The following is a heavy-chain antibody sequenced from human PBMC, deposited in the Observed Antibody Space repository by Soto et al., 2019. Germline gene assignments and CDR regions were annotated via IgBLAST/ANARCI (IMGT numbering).Heavy chain of an antibody. Sequence: EVQLVESGGGLVQPGRSLRLSCAASGFTFDDYAMHWVRQAPGKGLEWVSGISWNSGSIGYADSVKGRFTISRDNAXISLYLQMNSLRAEDTALYYCAKGSGSYYDRSYFDYWGQGTLVTVSS. CDR2: ISWNSGSI. J-gene: IGHJ4*02. V-gene: IGHV3-9*01. D-gene: IGHD1-26*01. CDR1: GFTFDDYA. CDR3: AKGSGSYYDRSYFDY.